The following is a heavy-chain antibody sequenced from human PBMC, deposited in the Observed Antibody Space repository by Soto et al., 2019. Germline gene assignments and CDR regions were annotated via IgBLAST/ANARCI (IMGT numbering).Heavy chain of an antibody. CDR3: ARGLSGWYRVDY. D-gene: IGHD6-13*01. V-gene: IGHV3-74*01. CDR2: MNSAGSTT. CDR1: GFTFSNNW. J-gene: IGHJ4*02. Sequence: EVQLVESGGGLVQPGGSLRLSCVDSGFTFSNNWMHWVRRAPGKGLEWVSRMNSAGSTTNYADTVRGRFTISRANGKNTLYLEMSSLSVDDRAVQYCARGLSGWYRVDYWGEGTMVTVSA.